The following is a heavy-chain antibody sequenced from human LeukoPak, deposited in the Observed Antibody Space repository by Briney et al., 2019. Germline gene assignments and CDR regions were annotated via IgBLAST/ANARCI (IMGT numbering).Heavy chain of an antibody. J-gene: IGHJ4*02. Sequence: GGSLRLSCAASGFTFSSYWMHWVRQAPGKGLLWVARINTDGKATTYADSVKGRFTISRDNARDTVYLQMNSLRAEDTSVYYCAEALFGGNYWGQGTLVTVSS. CDR1: GFTFSSYW. D-gene: IGHD3-10*02. CDR2: INTDGKAT. V-gene: IGHV3-74*01. CDR3: AEALFGGNY.